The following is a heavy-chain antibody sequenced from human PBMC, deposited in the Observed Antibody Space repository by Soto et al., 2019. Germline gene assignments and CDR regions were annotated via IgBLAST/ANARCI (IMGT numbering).Heavy chain of an antibody. CDR2: MNPNSGNT. Sequence: QVQLVQSGAEVKNPGASVKVSCKASGYTFTSYDINWVRQATGQGLEWMGWMNPNSGNTGYAQKIQGRVTMTMNTSISTAYMELSSLRSEDTAVYYCARFGSSPYYYGMDVWGQGTTVTVSS. D-gene: IGHD6-6*01. CDR1: GYTFTSYD. V-gene: IGHV1-8*01. CDR3: ARFGSSPYYYGMDV. J-gene: IGHJ6*02.